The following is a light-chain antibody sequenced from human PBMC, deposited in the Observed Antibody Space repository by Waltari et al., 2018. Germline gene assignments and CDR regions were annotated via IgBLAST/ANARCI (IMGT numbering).Light chain of an antibody. Sequence: DIQMTQSPTSLSASVGDTVTIPCRASQGISNYLAWYQQQPAKAPQPLIYYASNVESGVPSRFSGSGSGTDFTLTISSLQLEDFATYYCQQHNRYRPTFCQGTKVEI. V-gene: IGKV1-16*01. CDR1: QGISNY. CDR2: YAS. CDR3: QQHNRYRPT. J-gene: IGKJ1*01.